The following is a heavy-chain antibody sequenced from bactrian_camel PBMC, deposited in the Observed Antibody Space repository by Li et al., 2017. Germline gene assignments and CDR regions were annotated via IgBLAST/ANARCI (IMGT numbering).Heavy chain of an antibody. D-gene: IGHD3*01. CDR2: IDSDGST. Sequence: HVQLVESGGGSVQPGGSLILSCTVSGDTYGGTYGSSCLGWFRQAPGKEREGVAAIDSDGSTSYADSVKGRFVLAQDNTKKTLSLQLSGLKSEDSAMYYCAAYLLRSPLYVCSLEWEDFDDWGQGTQVTVS. CDR3: AAYLLRSPLYVCSLEWEDFDD. V-gene: IGHV3S53*01. J-gene: IGHJ4*01. CDR1: GDTYGGTYG.